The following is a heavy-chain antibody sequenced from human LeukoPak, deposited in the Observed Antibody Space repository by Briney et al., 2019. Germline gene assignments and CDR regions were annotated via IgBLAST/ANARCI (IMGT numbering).Heavy chain of an antibody. D-gene: IGHD3-16*01. V-gene: IGHV1-2*02. CDR2: INPNSGGT. J-gene: IGHJ4*02. CDR3: ARAPLIAYYFDY. CDR1: GYTFTGYY. Sequence: ASVKVSCKASGYTFTGYYMHWVRLAPGQGLEWMGWINPNSGGTNYAQKFQGRVTMTRDTSISTAYMELSRLRSDDTAVYYCARAPLIAYYFDYWGQGTLVTVSS.